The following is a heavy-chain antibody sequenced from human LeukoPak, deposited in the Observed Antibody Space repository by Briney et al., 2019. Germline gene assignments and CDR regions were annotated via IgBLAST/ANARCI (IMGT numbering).Heavy chain of an antibody. J-gene: IGHJ6*03. CDR1: GYTFTGYY. D-gene: IGHD1-7*01. CDR2: INPNSGGT. CDR3: ARDQGWNYVAYYYYMDV. V-gene: IGHV1-2*02. Sequence: ASVKVSCKASGYTFTGYYMHWVRQAPGQGLEWMGWINPNSGGTNYAQKFQGRATMTRDTSISTAYMELSRLRSDDTAVYYCARDQGWNYVAYYYYMDVWGKGTTVTVSS.